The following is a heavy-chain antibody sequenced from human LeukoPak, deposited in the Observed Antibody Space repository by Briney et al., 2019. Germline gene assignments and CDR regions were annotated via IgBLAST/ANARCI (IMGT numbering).Heavy chain of an antibody. V-gene: IGHV3-30*02. CDR2: KQNDGSTT. D-gene: IGHD2-2*01. CDR3: AKIRGGYCSSTSCYADAFDI. CDR1: GFTFSSYG. Sequence: PGGSLRLSCAASGFTFSSYGMHWVRQAPGKGLEWVAFKQNDGSTTFYAESVKGRFTISRDNSKNTLYLQMNSLRAEDTAVYYCAKIRGGYCSSTSCYADAFDIWGQGTMVTVSS. J-gene: IGHJ3*02.